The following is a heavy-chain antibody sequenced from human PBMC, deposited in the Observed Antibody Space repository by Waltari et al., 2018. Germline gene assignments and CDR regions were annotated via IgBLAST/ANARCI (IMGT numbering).Heavy chain of an antibody. CDR3: ARASHPGQYYDTSVYYYEFDF. J-gene: IGHJ4*02. CDR2: ISADSSDT. V-gene: IGHV1-3*01. CDR1: GYSFTNYA. D-gene: IGHD3-22*01. Sequence: QVQLVQSGAEVKKPGASVKISCKAFGYSFTNYAMHWVRQAPGQGLEWMAWISADSSDTKYVQKLKGRVTVTRDTSATTAYLELSSLRSEDTAVYYCARASHPGQYYDTSVYYYEFDFWGQGTLVTVSS.